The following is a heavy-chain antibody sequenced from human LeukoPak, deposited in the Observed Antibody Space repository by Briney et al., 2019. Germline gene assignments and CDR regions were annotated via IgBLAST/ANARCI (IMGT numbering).Heavy chain of an antibody. J-gene: IGHJ5*02. CDR3: ARGVATFPDCSGGSCYGPGYNWFDP. Sequence: PGGSLRLSCAASGFTFSSYEMNWVRQAPGKGLEWVSYISSSGSTIYYADSVKGRFTISRDNAKNSLYLQMNSLRAEDTAVYYCARGVATFPDCSGGSCYGPGYNWFDPWGQGTLVTVSS. CDR1: GFTFSSYE. V-gene: IGHV3-48*03. CDR2: ISSSGSTI. D-gene: IGHD2-15*01.